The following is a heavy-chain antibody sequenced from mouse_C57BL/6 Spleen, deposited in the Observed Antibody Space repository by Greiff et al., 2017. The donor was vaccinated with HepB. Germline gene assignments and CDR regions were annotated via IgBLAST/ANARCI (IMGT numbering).Heavy chain of an antibody. CDR3: ARQHDQDYDDGLYYFDY. CDR2: ISGGGGNT. D-gene: IGHD2-4*01. CDR1: GFTFSSYT. Sequence: EVMLVESGGGLVKPGGSLKLSCAASGFTFSSYTMSWVRQTPEKRLEWVATISGGGGNTYYPDSVKGRFTISRDNAKNTLYLQMSSLRSEDTALYYCARQHDQDYDDGLYYFDYWGQGTTLTVSS. V-gene: IGHV5-9*01. J-gene: IGHJ2*01.